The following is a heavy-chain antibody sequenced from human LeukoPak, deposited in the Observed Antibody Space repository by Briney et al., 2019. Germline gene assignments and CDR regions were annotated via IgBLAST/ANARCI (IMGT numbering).Heavy chain of an antibody. V-gene: IGHV3-23*01. CDR3: AKGRGVFGLFDY. J-gene: IGHJ4*02. Sequence: SGGSLRLSCAASGFTFSSYAMSWVRQAPGKGLEWVATIGGSGDSTFYTDSVKGRFTISRDNSKNALYLQMNSLRAEDTALYYCAKGRGVFGLFDYWGQGTLVTVSS. CDR1: GFTFSSYA. CDR2: IGGSGDST. D-gene: IGHD3-3*01.